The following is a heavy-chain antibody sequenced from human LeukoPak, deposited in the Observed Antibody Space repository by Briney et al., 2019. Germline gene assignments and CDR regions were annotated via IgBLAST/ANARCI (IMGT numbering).Heavy chain of an antibody. V-gene: IGHV1-3*03. CDR1: GYTFTSYT. CDR3: ARGAKFRSYGSGTYYTSLPFDP. J-gene: IGHJ5*02. Sequence: ASVKVSCKASGYTFTSYTIHWVRQAPGQRLEWMGWINTGNGNTKYSQEFQGRVTITRDTSASTAYMELSSLRSEDMAVYYCARGAKFRSYGSGTYYTSLPFDPWGQGTLVTVPS. D-gene: IGHD3-10*01. CDR2: INTGNGNT.